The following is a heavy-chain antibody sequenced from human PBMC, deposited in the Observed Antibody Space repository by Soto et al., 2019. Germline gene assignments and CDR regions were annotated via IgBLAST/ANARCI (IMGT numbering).Heavy chain of an antibody. CDR3: AKDCRRLAVSGSAFDS. J-gene: IGHJ4*02. CDR2: ISGSGGHS. CDR1: GFTFNDYA. D-gene: IGHD6-13*01. V-gene: IGHV3-23*01. Sequence: EVQLLESGGGLVQPGGSLRLSCAASGFTFNDYAMAWVRQAPGKGLEWVSSISGSGGHSSYADSVKGRFTISRGSVKNMLSLDMSDLRAEDTAVYYCAKDCRRLAVSGSAFDSWGQGALVTVSS.